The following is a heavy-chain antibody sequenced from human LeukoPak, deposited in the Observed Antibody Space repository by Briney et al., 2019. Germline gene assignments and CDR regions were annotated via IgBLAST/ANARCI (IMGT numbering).Heavy chain of an antibody. J-gene: IGHJ4*02. CDR2: INHSGST. CDR1: GGSFSGYY. D-gene: IGHD3-10*01. CDR3: ARRKISLWFGELSTFDY. V-gene: IGHV4-34*01. Sequence: RTSETLSLTCAVYGGSFSGYYWSWIRQPPGKGLEWIGEINHSGSTNYNPSLKSRVTISVDTSKNQFSLKLSSVTAADTAVYYCARRKISLWFGELSTFDYWGQGTLVTVSS.